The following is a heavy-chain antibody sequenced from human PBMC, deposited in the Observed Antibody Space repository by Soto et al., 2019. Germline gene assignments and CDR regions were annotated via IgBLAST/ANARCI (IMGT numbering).Heavy chain of an antibody. Sequence: GSLRLSCAASGFTFSSYAMHWVRQAPGKGLEWVAVISYDGSNKYYADSVKGRFTISRDNSKNTLYLQMNSLRAEDTAVYYCASDLMPHYYYYYGMDVWGQGTTVTVSS. CDR2: ISYDGSNK. CDR1: GFTFSSYA. CDR3: ASDLMPHYYYYYGMDV. J-gene: IGHJ6*02. D-gene: IGHD2-2*01. V-gene: IGHV3-30-3*01.